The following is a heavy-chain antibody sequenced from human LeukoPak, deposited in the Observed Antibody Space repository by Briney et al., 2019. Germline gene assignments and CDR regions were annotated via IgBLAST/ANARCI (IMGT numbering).Heavy chain of an antibody. J-gene: IGHJ4*02. CDR3: AREPVAKAFDY. D-gene: IGHD6-19*01. CDR1: GFTFSSYI. V-gene: IGHV3-21*01. Sequence: GGSLRLSCAASGFTFSSYIMNWVRQAPGKGLEWVSSISSSSSYMFYADSVKGRSTISRDNAKNSLYLQMNSLRAEDTAVYYCAREPVAKAFDYWGQGTLVTVSS. CDR2: ISSSSSYM.